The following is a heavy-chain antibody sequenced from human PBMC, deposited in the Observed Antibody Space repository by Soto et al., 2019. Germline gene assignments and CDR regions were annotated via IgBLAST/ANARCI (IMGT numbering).Heavy chain of an antibody. CDR3: PEPWHSGTPAMYDTDN. Sequence: SQTLSPTCAISGASVSTNTAAWNWIRQSPTRGLEWLGRTYYGSQWYNDYAVSVKSRIAITPDTSKNQFSLHLNSVTPEDAAVHYCPEPWHSGTPAMYDTDNWYQETTHTTSS. CDR1: GASVSTNTAA. D-gene: IGHD2-2*01. V-gene: IGHV6-1*01. J-gene: IGHJ6*02. CDR2: TYYGSQWYN.